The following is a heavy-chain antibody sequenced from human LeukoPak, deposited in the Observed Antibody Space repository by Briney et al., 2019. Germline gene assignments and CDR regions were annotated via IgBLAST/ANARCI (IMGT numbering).Heavy chain of an antibody. CDR2: ISGSGGST. V-gene: IGHV3-23*01. CDR3: AILPGYSSSWYEVDY. J-gene: IGHJ4*02. D-gene: IGHD6-13*01. Sequence: QSGGSLRLSCAASGFTFRFSNYAMSWVRQAPGKGLEWVSAISGSGGSTYYADSLKGRFSISRDNSKNTLYLQMNSLRAEDTAVYYCAILPGYSSSWYEVDYWGQGTLVTVSS. CDR1: GFTFRFSNYA.